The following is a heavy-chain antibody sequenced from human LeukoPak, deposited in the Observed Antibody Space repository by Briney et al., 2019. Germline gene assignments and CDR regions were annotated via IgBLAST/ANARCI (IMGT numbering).Heavy chain of an antibody. CDR1: GGSISSSSYY. CDR2: IYYSGST. Sequence: PSETLSLTCTVSGGSISSSSYYWGWIRQPPGKGLEWIGSIYYSGSTYYNPSLKSRVTISVDTSKNQFSLKLSSVTTADTAVYYCTRSTNLEAFDIWGQGTMVTVSS. J-gene: IGHJ3*02. V-gene: IGHV4-39*07. D-gene: IGHD2-8*01. CDR3: TRSTNLEAFDI.